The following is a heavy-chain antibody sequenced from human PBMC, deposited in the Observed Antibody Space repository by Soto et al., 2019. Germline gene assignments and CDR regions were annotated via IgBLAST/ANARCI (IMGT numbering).Heavy chain of an antibody. CDR2: TYYRSKWYN. CDR1: GDSVSSNSAA. D-gene: IGHD6-6*01. Sequence: QSPTLSLTCAISGDSVSSNSAAWNWIRQSPSRGLEWLGRTYYRSKWYNDYAVSVKSRITINPDTSKNQFSLQLNSVTPEDTAVYYCARDQVAARPLYYYYYMDVWGKGTTVTVSS. CDR3: ARDQVAARPLYYYYYMDV. V-gene: IGHV6-1*01. J-gene: IGHJ6*03.